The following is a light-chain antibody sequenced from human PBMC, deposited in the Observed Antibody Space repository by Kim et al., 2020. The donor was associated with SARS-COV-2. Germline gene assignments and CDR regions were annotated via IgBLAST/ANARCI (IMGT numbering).Light chain of an antibody. J-gene: IGKJ4*01. Sequence: EIVLTQSPGTLSLSPGARGTLSCRASQSVNMYLAWYQQRPGQAPRLPIYDTSTRATGIPARFSGSGSGTEFTLTISSLQSEDFAVYYCQQYESWSPLSFGGGTKVDIK. V-gene: IGKV3-15*01. CDR2: DTS. CDR1: QSVNMY. CDR3: QQYESWSPLS.